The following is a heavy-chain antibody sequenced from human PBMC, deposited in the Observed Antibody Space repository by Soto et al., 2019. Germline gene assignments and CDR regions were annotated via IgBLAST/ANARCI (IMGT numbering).Heavy chain of an antibody. D-gene: IGHD3-16*02. V-gene: IGHV1-8*01. CDR1: GYTFTSYD. Sequence: ASVKVSCKASGYTFTSYDINWVRQATGQGLEWMGWMNPNSGNTGYAQKFQGRVTMTRNTSISTAYMELSSLRSEDTAVYYCARGRAPYDYIWGSYRYPPYYFDYWGQGTLVTVSS. J-gene: IGHJ4*02. CDR2: MNPNSGNT. CDR3: ARGRAPYDYIWGSYRYPPYYFDY.